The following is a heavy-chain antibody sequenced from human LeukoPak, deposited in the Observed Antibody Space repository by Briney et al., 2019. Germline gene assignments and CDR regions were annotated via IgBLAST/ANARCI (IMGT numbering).Heavy chain of an antibody. J-gene: IGHJ3*02. CDR2: IYYSGST. CDR3: ARGGTSGYFVYDAFDI. Sequence: PSETLSLTCTGSGGSISSYYWSWIRQPPGKGLEWIGYIYYSGSTNYNPSLKSRVTISVDTSKNQFSLKLSSVTAADTAVYYCARGGTSGYFVYDAFDIWGEGTMVTVSS. CDR1: GGSISSYY. D-gene: IGHD3-9*01. V-gene: IGHV4-59*01.